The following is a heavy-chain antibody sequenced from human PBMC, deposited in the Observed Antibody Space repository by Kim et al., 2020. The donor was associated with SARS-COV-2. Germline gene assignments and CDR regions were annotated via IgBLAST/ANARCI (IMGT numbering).Heavy chain of an antibody. J-gene: IGHJ4*02. Sequence: YADSGKGRFTISRDNSKNTLYLQMNSLRAEDTAVYYCAKAQWLVEGGFDYWGQGTLVTVSS. V-gene: IGHV3-23*01. CDR3: AKAQWLVEGGFDY. D-gene: IGHD6-19*01.